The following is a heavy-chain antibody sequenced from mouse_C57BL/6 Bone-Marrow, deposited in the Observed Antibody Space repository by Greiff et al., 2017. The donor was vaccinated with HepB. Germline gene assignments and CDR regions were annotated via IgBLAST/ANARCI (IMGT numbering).Heavy chain of an antibody. Sequence: EVKVVESGGDLVKPGGSLKLSCAASGFTFSSYGMSWVRQTPDKRLEWVATISSGGSYTYYPDSVKGRFTISRDNAKNTLYLQMSSLKSEDTAMYYRERHRLTGYFDYWGQGTTFPVSS. J-gene: IGHJ2*01. D-gene: IGHD4-1*01. V-gene: IGHV5-6*01. CDR3: ERHRLTGYFDY. CDR1: GFTFSSYG. CDR2: ISSGGSYT.